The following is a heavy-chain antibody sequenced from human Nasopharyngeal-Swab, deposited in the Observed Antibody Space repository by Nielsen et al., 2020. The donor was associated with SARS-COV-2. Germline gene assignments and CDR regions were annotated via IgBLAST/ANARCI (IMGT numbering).Heavy chain of an antibody. Sequence: GSLRLSCTVDGGSISSYSWGWIRQPPGEGLGWIGSISYSGSTNYTPSLKRRVTISVDTSKNQFSLKLSSLTAANTAVYYFSRSYGDYVWFDPWGQGTLVTVSS. CDR1: GGSISSYS. V-gene: IGHV4-59*08. CDR3: SRSYGDYVWFDP. D-gene: IGHD4-17*01. J-gene: IGHJ5*02. CDR2: ISYSGST.